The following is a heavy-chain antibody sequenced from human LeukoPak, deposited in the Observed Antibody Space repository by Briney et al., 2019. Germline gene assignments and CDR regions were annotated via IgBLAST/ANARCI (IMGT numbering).Heavy chain of an antibody. CDR2: ISSSSSYI. CDR1: GFAFSSYS. D-gene: IGHD1-26*01. J-gene: IGHJ4*02. V-gene: IGHV3-21*01. CDR3: ARAGGGSYFDY. Sequence: PGGSLRLSCAATGFAFSSYSMNWVRPAPGKGLEWVSFISSSSSYIYYADSVKGRFTLSRDNAKNSLYLQMNSLRAEDTAVYYCARAGGGSYFDYWGQGTLVTVSS.